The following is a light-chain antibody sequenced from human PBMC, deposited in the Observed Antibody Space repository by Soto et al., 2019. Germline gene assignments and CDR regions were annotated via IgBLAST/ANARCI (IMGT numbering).Light chain of an antibody. Sequence: QSVLTQPPSASGTPGQRVTISCSGSSSNIGNNTVNWYQQLPGTAPKLLIYTNIQRPSGVPDRFSGSKSGTSASLAISGLQSEDEADYYCAAWDDSLNGPVFGGGTKLPVL. CDR2: TNI. CDR1: SSNIGNNT. CDR3: AAWDDSLNGPV. J-gene: IGLJ2*01. V-gene: IGLV1-44*01.